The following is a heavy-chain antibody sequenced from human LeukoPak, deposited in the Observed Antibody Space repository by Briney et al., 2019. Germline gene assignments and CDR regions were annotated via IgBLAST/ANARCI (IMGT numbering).Heavy chain of an antibody. V-gene: IGHV4-30-2*01. CDR3: ARGGKRWLQLVGFGY. Sequence: SETLSLTCAVSGGSISSGGYSWSWIRQPPGKGLEWIGYKWQTGETYYNPSLKSRVTISVDTSKNQFSLKLSSVTAADTAVYYCARGGKRWLQLVGFGYWGQGTLVTVSS. CDR2: KWQTGET. J-gene: IGHJ4*02. CDR1: GGSISSGGYS. D-gene: IGHD5-24*01.